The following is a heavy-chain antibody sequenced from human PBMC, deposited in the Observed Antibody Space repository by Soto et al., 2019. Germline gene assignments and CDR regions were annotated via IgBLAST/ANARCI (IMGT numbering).Heavy chain of an antibody. D-gene: IGHD3-22*01. Sequence: AGGSLRLSCATSGFTFNTYWMHWVRQVPGEGLVWVARIAPNGRSTTYADSVKGRFTISRDNAKSTVYLQMNSLRAEDTAVYYCTSGVYDSSAYFDYWGQGTLVTVSS. J-gene: IGHJ4*02. CDR3: TSGVYDSSAYFDY. V-gene: IGHV3-74*01. CDR1: GFTFNTYW. CDR2: IAPNGRST.